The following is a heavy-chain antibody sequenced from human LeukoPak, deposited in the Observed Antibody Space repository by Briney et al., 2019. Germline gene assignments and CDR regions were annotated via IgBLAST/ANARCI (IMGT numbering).Heavy chain of an antibody. CDR2: IYSGGST. Sequence: GGSLRLSCAASGFTFSSYAMSWVRQAPGKGLEWVSVIYSGGSTYYADSVKGRFTISRDNSKNTLYLQMNSLRAEDTAVYYCASRTATALEGFDIWGQGTMVIVSS. V-gene: IGHV3-53*01. CDR3: ASRTATALEGFDI. J-gene: IGHJ3*02. CDR1: GFTFSSYA. D-gene: IGHD1-1*01.